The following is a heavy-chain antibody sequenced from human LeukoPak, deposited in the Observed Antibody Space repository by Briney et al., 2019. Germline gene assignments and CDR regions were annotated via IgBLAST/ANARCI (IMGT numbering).Heavy chain of an antibody. J-gene: IGHJ3*02. CDR3: ARAVRAIYAFDI. CDR1: GGSISSYY. Sequence: SETLSLTCTVSGGSISSYYWSWIRQPPGKGLEWIGYIYYSGSTNYNPSLKSRVTISVDTSKNQFSLKLSSVTAADTAVYYCARAVRAIYAFDIWVQGTMVTVSS. V-gene: IGHV4-59*01. CDR2: IYYSGST.